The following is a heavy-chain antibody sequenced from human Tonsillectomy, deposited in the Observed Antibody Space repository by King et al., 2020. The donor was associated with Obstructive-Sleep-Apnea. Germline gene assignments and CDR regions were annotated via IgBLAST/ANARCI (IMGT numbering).Heavy chain of an antibody. D-gene: IGHD7-27*01. V-gene: IGHV3-53*04. CDR3: ARDLCCPTGVMDV. CDR1: GFTVSSSY. Sequence: DVQLVESGGALVQPGGSLRLSCAASGFTVSSSYMTWVRQAPGKGLEWVSAIYGDDSTYYADSVKGRFTISRNSPTNTLFLHMNTLRTEDTAVYYCARDLCCPTGVMDVWGQGTTVTVS. CDR2: IYGDDST. J-gene: IGHJ6*02.